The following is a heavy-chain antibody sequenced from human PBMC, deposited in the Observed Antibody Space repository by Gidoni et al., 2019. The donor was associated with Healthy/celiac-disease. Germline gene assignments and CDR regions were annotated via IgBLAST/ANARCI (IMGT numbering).Heavy chain of an antibody. V-gene: IGHV3-23*04. CDR3: AKDRLRDGYTLTRRAFDI. J-gene: IGHJ3*02. CDR2: ISGSGGST. D-gene: IGHD5-12*01. CDR1: GFTFSSYA. Sequence: EVQLVESGGGLVQPGGSLRLSCAASGFTFSSYAMSWVRQAPGKGLEWVSAISGSGGSTYYADSVKGRFTISRDNSKNTLYLQMNSLRAEDTAVYYCAKDRLRDGYTLTRRAFDIWGQGTMVTVSS.